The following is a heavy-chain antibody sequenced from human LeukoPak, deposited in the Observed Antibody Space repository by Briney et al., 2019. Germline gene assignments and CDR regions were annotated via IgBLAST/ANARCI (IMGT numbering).Heavy chain of an antibody. CDR2: ISASGGTT. CDR1: GFTFSSYA. CDR3: TKEPREYCSTTSCPNWIDP. D-gene: IGHD2-2*01. V-gene: IGHV3-23*01. Sequence: GGSLRLSCAASGFTFSSYAMTWVRQAPGRGLEWVSSISASGGTTYYADSVKGRFTISRDNSKNTLYLQMSSLRVEDTAVYYCTKEPREYCSTTSCPNWIDPWGQGTLVTVSS. J-gene: IGHJ5*02.